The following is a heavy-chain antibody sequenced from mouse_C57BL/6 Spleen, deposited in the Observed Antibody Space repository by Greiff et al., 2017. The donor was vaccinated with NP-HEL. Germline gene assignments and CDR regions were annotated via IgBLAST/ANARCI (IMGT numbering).Heavy chain of an antibody. CDR1: GYTFTSYG. CDR3: ARYYGSSYEDYFDY. V-gene: IGHV1-81*01. D-gene: IGHD1-1*01. J-gene: IGHJ2*01. CDR2: IYPRSGNT. Sequence: QVQLKESGAELARPGASVKLSCTASGYTFTSYGISWVKQRTGQGLEWIGEIYPRSGNTYYNEKFKGKATLTADKSSSTAYMELRSLTSEDSAVYFCARYYGSSYEDYFDYWGQGTTLTVSS.